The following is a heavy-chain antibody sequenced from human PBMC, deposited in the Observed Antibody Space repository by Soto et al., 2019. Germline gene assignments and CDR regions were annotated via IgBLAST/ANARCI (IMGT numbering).Heavy chain of an antibody. D-gene: IGHD2-15*01. Sequence: PSETLSLTCNVSGDSLHSGAYYWAWIRQSPGRGLEWIGHIYHTGSTNYNPSLRSRLTISLDTSKNHFSLTLRSVNAVDTGVYYCAKSWGGDGYSHWGQATLVTVSS. CDR2: IYHTGST. CDR3: AKSWGGDGYSH. V-gene: IGHV4-61*03. J-gene: IGHJ4*02. CDR1: GDSLHSGAYY.